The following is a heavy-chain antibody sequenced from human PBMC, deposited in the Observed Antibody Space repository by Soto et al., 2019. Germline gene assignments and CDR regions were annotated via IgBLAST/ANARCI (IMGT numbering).Heavy chain of an antibody. CDR2: TSADNGDT. J-gene: IGHJ4*02. Sequence: QVQLVQSGAEVNEPGASVKVSCKASGYSFTRYGFSWVRQAPGQGLEWMAWTSADNGDTNYAPKLQGRVTLTTDTSTGTAYMELRSLRSDDTAVYYCARDERRTCTSSTCYYFDYWGQGTLVSVSS. CDR3: ARDERRTCTSSTCYYFDY. V-gene: IGHV1-18*04. D-gene: IGHD2-2*01. CDR1: GYSFTRYG.